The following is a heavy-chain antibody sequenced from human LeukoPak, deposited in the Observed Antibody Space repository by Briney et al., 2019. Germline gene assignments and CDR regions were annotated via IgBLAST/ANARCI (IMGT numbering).Heavy chain of an antibody. CDR2: ISSSSSYI. V-gene: IGHV3-21*01. CDR1: GFTFSSYS. D-gene: IGHD2-15*01. J-gene: IGHJ4*02. Sequence: GGSLRLSCAASGFTFSSYSMNWVRQAPGKGLEWVSSISSSSSYIYYADSVKGRFTISRDNAKNSLYLQMNSLRAEDTAVYYCMKGYCSGGSCYGLRPAGLDYWGQGTLVTVSS. CDR3: MKGYCSGGSCYGLRPAGLDY.